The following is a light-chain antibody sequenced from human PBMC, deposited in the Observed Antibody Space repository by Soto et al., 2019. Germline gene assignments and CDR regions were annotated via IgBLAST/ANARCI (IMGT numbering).Light chain of an antibody. Sequence: DIQMTQSPSAMSESVGDSFNSTCKASQDIKNYLNWYQQKSGKAPKLLIYDTSTRATGVPARFSGSRSGPEFTLTINSLQSEDFAIYYCQPYNNWPLTFGGGTKVDIK. CDR1: QDIKNY. J-gene: IGKJ4*01. V-gene: IGKV1-33*01. CDR3: QPYNNWPLT. CDR2: DTS.